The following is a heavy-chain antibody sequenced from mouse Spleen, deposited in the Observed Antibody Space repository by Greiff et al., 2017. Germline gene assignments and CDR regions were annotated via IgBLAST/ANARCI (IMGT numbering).Heavy chain of an antibody. V-gene: IGHV1-31*01. CDR1: GYSFTGYY. CDR3: AIDGYYGVAY. CDR2: INPYNGAT. J-gene: IGHJ3*01. Sequence: EVKLQESGPELVKPGASVKISCKASGYSFTGYYMHWVKQSHVKSLEWIGRINPYNGATSYNQNFKDKASLTVDKSSSTAYMELHSLTSEDSAVYYCAIDGYYGVAYWGQGTLVTVSA. D-gene: IGHD2-3*01.